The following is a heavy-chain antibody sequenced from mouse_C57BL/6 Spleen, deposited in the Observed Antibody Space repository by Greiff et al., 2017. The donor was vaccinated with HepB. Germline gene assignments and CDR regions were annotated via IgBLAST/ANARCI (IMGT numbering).Heavy chain of an antibody. CDR1: GYTFTSYW. D-gene: IGHD1-1*01. Sequence: QVQLQQPGAELVKPGASVKLSCKASGYTFTSYWMHWVKQRPGRGLEWIGRIDPNSGGTKYNEKFKSKATLTVDKPASTAYMQLSSLTSEDSSVYCCAREEAVVATDAMDYWGQGTSVTVSS. CDR2: IDPNSGGT. CDR3: AREEAVVATDAMDY. J-gene: IGHJ4*01. V-gene: IGHV1-72*01.